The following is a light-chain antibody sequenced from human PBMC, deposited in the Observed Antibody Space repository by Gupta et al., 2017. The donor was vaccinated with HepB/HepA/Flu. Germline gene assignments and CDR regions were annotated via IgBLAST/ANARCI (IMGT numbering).Light chain of an antibody. V-gene: IGKV1-9*01. J-gene: IGKJ1*01. CDR3: HQYNNYPPWT. CDR1: QGISSY. Sequence: DIQVTQSPSFLSASVGDRVTITCRASQGISSYLDWFQQKPGKAPKILIYGASRLESGVPSRFSGSGYGTEFTLTISSLQPEDNATYYCHQYNNYPPWTFGQGTKVEIK. CDR2: GAS.